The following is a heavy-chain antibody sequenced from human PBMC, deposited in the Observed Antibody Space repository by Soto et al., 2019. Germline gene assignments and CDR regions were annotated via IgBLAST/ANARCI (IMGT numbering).Heavy chain of an antibody. CDR1: GFTFSSYA. J-gene: IGHJ6*02. CDR3: ARDGKRVAAAGSGVHYYYGMGV. D-gene: IGHD6-13*01. CDR2: ISYDGSNK. Sequence: PGGSLRLSCAASGFTFSSYAMHWVRQAPGKGLEWVAVISYDGSNKYYADSVKGRFTISRDNSKNTLYLQMSSLRAEDTAAYYCARDGKRVAAAGSGVHYYYGMGVWGQGTTVTVSS. V-gene: IGHV3-30-3*01.